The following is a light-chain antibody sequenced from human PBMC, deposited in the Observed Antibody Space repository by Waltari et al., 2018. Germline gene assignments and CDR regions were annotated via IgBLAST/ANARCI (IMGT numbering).Light chain of an antibody. J-gene: IGKJ1*01. V-gene: IGKV1-5*03. CDR2: KAS. CDR3: QQYNSYPGWT. CDR1: QSISSW. Sequence: DIQMTQSPSTLSASVGDRVTITCRASQSISSWLAWYQQKPGKAPKLLIYKASSLESGVPSRFSGSGCGTEVTLTISSLQPDDFATYYCQQYNSYPGWTFGQGTKVEIK.